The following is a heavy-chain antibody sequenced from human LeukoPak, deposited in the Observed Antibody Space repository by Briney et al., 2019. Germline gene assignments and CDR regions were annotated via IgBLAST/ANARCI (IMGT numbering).Heavy chain of an antibody. CDR3: AGKVGVPTSYYGMDA. CDR2: IYSSGII. D-gene: IGHD1-26*01. CDR1: GFIVSNNY. J-gene: IGHJ6*02. V-gene: IGHV3-53*01. Sequence: GGSLRLSCAASGFIVSNNYMSWVRQAPGKGLEWVSTIYSSGIIKYADSVKGRFTISRDNSRNTVYLEMNSLRAEDSAVYSCAGKVGVPTSYYGMDAWGQGTTVTVPS.